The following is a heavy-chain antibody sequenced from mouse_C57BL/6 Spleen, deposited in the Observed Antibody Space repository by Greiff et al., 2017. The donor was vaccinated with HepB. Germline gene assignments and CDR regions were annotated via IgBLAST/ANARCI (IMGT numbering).Heavy chain of an antibody. CDR3: ARRVEGFDY. V-gene: IGHV1-72*01. CDR1: GYTFTSYW. D-gene: IGHD1-1*02. Sequence: QQSCKASGYTFTSYWMHWVKQRPGRGLEWIGRIDPNSGGTKYNEKFKSKATLTVDKPSSTAYMQLSSLTSEDSAVYYCARRVEGFDYWGQGTTLTVSS. CDR2: IDPNSGGT. J-gene: IGHJ2*01.